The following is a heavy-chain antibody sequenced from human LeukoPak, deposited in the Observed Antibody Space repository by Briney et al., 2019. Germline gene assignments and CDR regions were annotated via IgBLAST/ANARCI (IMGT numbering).Heavy chain of an antibody. V-gene: IGHV4-38-2*02. CDR3: ARTITGRVDY. Sequence: SETLSLTCTVSGYSISSGYYWGWIRQPPGEGLEWIGSIYHSGSIYYNPSLKSRVTFSVDTSKNQFSLKLRSVTAADTAVYYCARTITGRVDYWGQGTLVTVSS. CDR1: GYSISSGYY. J-gene: IGHJ4*02. CDR2: IYHSGSI. D-gene: IGHD1-20*01.